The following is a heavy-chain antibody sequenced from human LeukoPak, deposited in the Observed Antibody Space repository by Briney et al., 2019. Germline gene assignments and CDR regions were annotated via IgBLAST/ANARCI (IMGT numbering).Heavy chain of an antibody. CDR2: IIPILGIA. D-gene: IGHD5-12*01. CDR3: ARGPGQWLRRAFDI. V-gene: IGHV1-69*04. J-gene: IGHJ3*02. CDR1: GGTFSSYA. Sequence: SVKVSCKASGGTFSSYAISWVRQAPGQGLEWMGRIIPILGIANYAQKFQGRVTITADKSTSTAYMELSSLRSEDTAVYYCARGPGQWLRRAFDIWGQGTMVTVSS.